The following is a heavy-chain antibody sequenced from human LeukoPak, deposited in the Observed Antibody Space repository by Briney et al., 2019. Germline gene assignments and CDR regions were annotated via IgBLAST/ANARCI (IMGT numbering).Heavy chain of an antibody. J-gene: IGHJ4*02. D-gene: IGHD1-1*01. CDR1: GFTFSNSW. CDR3: ARLATAFDY. V-gene: IGHV3-74*01. CDR2: ISSDGSSS. Sequence: GGSLRLSCAASGFTFSNSWMHWVRQVPGKGLLWVSRISSDGSSSIYADSVKGRFTISRDNAKNTLYLQMNSLRAEDTAVYYCARLATAFDYWGQGTLVTVSS.